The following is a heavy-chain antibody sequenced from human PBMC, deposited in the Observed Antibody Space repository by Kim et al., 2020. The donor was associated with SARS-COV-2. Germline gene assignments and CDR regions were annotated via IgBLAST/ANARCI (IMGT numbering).Heavy chain of an antibody. D-gene: IGHD3-10*01. CDR3: AKDLRLLWFGELLTADY. Sequence: VKGRFTSSRDNSKNTLYLQMNSLRAEDTAVYYCAKDLRLLWFGELLTADYWGQGTLVTVSS. J-gene: IGHJ4*02. V-gene: IGHV3-23*01.